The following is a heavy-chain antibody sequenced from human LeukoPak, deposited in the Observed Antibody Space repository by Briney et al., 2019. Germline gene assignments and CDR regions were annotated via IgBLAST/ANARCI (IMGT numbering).Heavy chain of an antibody. CDR3: AREDYYGSGGDY. J-gene: IGHJ4*02. D-gene: IGHD3-10*01. CDR2: IYHSGST. V-gene: IGHV4-38-2*02. Sequence: SETLSLTCTVSGYSISSGYYWGWIRQPPGKGLEWIGSIYHSGSTYYNQSLKSRVTISVDTSKNQFSLKLNSVTAADTAVYYCAREDYYGSGGDYWGQGTLVTVSS. CDR1: GYSISSGYY.